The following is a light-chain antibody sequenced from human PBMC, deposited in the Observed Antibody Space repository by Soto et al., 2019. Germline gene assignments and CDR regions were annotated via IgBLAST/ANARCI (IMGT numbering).Light chain of an antibody. CDR3: QQYNNWPWT. CDR2: GAS. J-gene: IGKJ1*01. Sequence: EIVLTQSPGTLSLSPGERATLSCRASQSISGNLAWYQQKPGQAPRLLIYGASTRATGLPARFSGSGSGTEFTLTISSLQSEDFAVYHCQQYNNWPWTFGQGTKV. CDR1: QSISGN. V-gene: IGKV3-15*01.